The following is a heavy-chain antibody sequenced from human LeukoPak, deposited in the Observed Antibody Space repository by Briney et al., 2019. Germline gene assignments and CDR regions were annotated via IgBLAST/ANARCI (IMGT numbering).Heavy chain of an antibody. CDR1: GFTVSSNY. D-gene: IGHD3-9*01. Sequence: GGSLRLSCAASGFTVSSNYMTWVRQAPGKGLEWVANIKQDGSEKYYVDSVKGRFTISRDNAKNSLYLQMNSLRAEDTAVYSCARAQTIFWEFDGFDIWGRGTKVTVSS. CDR3: ARAQTIFWEFDGFDI. J-gene: IGHJ3*02. CDR2: IKQDGSEK. V-gene: IGHV3-7*02.